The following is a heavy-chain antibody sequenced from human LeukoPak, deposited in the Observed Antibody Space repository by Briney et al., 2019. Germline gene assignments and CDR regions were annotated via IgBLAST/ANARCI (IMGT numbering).Heavy chain of an antibody. V-gene: IGHV3-73*01. Sequence: GGSLRLSCAASGFTFSGSAMHWVRQASGKGLEWVGRIRSKANSYATAYAASVKGRFTISRDDSKNTAYLQMNSLKTEDTAVYYCTRHSMIVAGGLKYYYYMDVWGKGTTVTVSS. CDR1: GFTFSGSA. D-gene: IGHD3-22*01. J-gene: IGHJ6*03. CDR3: TRHSMIVAGGLKYYYYMDV. CDR2: IRSKANSYAT.